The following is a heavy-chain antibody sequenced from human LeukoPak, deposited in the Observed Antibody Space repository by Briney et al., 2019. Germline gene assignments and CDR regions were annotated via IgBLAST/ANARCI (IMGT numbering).Heavy chain of an antibody. V-gene: IGHV5-51*01. J-gene: IGHJ4*02. Sequence: GASLQISCKGSGYNFSTYWIGWVRQLPGKALEWMGIIYPGDSDTRYSPSFQGQVSISADKSTSTTYLQWSSLKASDTAMYFCARRPYCSGNSCPRVFEYWGQGTLVTVSS. D-gene: IGHD2-15*01. CDR3: ARRPYCSGNSCPRVFEY. CDR2: IYPGDSDT. CDR1: GYNFSTYW.